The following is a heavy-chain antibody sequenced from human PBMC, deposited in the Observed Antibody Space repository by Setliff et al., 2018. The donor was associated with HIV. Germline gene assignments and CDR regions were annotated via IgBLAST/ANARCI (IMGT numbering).Heavy chain of an antibody. CDR3: ARVYDFWSGKYAFDI. D-gene: IGHD3-3*01. CDR2: MYYSGST. J-gene: IGHJ3*02. V-gene: IGHV4-59*11. CDR1: GGSISSHY. Sequence: SETLSLTCTVSGGSISSHYWSWIRQPPGKGLEWIGYMYYSGSTNYNPSLKSRVSISVDTSKNQFSLKLSSVTAAATAVYYCARVYDFWSGKYAFDIWGQGTMVTVSS.